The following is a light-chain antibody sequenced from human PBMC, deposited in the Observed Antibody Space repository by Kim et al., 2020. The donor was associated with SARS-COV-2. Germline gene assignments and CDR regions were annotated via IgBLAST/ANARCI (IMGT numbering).Light chain of an antibody. V-gene: IGKV3-20*01. J-gene: IGKJ4*01. Sequence: SPGERATLFCRASQSVRNGYLAWYQQRPGQAPRLLIYGASDRAAGIPDRFSGSGSGTDFTLTIRRLEPEDFAVYYCQQYAGSRLTFGGGTKVDIK. CDR2: GAS. CDR3: QQYAGSRLT. CDR1: QSVRNGY.